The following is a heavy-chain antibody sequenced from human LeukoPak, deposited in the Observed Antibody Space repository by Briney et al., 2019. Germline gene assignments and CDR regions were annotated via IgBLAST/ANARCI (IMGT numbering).Heavy chain of an antibody. CDR3: ARGRPSYYAMDV. CDR1: GDSVSSNSAA. V-gene: IGHV6-1*01. Sequence: SQTLSLTCAISGDSVSSNSAAWNWIRQSPSRGLEWLGRTFYRSKWNYDYAESLNGRITIKPDTSKSQFSLQLSSVTPEDTAVYYCARGRPSYYAMDVWGPGTTVTVS. CDR2: TFYRSKWNY. J-gene: IGHJ6*02.